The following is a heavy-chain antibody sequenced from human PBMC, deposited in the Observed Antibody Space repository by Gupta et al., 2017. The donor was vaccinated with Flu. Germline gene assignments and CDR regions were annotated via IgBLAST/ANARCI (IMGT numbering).Heavy chain of an antibody. V-gene: IGHV4-59*01. Sequence: SLTCTVSGGSIRVYYWTWIRQVPGKGLEWIGNVYDTGSTNYNPSLNSRVTISLDKSKSQFSLKLKSVTAADTAIYYCARDKVRFLGGGQGTRVTVSS. J-gene: IGHJ4*02. CDR2: VYDTGST. CDR3: ARDKVRFLG. D-gene: IGHD3-3*01. CDR1: GGSIRVYY.